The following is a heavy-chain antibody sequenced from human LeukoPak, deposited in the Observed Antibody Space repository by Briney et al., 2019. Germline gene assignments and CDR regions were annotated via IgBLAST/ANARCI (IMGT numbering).Heavy chain of an antibody. D-gene: IGHD6-19*01. J-gene: IGHJ4*02. CDR3: ASTSGWYEPIDY. CDR1: GFTFSSFA. V-gene: IGHV3-23*01. Sequence: PGGSLRLSCAASGFTFSSFAMSWVRQAPGKGLEWVSGISGGGDRTYYAESVKGRFTISRDNSKNTLYLQMNSLRAEDTAVYYCASTSGWYEPIDYWGQGTLVTVSS. CDR2: ISGGGDRT.